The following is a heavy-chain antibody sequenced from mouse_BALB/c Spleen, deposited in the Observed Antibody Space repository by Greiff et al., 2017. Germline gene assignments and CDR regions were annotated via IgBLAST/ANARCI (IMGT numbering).Heavy chain of an antibody. CDR2: IRNKANGYTT. D-gene: IGHD1-1*01. CDR1: GFTFTDYY. Sequence: EVQRVESGGGLVQPGGSLRLSCATSGFTFTDYYMSWVRQPPGKALEWLGFIRNKANGYTTEYSASVKGRFTISRDNSQSILYLQMNTLRAEDSATYYCARDPYYGSSYWYFDVWGAGTTVTVSS. CDR3: ARDPYYGSSYWYFDV. J-gene: IGHJ1*01. V-gene: IGHV7-3*02.